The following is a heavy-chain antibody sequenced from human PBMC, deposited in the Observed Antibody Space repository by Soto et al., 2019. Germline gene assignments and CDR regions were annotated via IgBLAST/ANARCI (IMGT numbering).Heavy chain of an antibody. Sequence: SETLSLTCTVSGGSISSYYWSWIRQPPGKGLEWIGYIYYSGSTNYNPSLKSRVTISVDTSKNQFSLKLSSVTAADTAVYYCARDLRSGYDDYYYYGMDVWGQGTTVT. CDR3: ARDLRSGYDDYYYYGMDV. CDR2: IYYSGST. J-gene: IGHJ6*02. D-gene: IGHD5-12*01. V-gene: IGHV4-59*01. CDR1: GGSISSYY.